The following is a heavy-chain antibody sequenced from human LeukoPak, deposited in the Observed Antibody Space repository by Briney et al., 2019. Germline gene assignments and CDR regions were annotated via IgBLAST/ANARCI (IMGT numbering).Heavy chain of an antibody. Sequence: PGGSLRLSCAASGFTVSGDYMSWVRQAPGRGLEWVSVIYSGGNTYYTDSVKGRFTISRDNSKNTLCLQMNSLRAEDTAVYYCARHDWFAPWGQGTLVTVSS. CDR3: ARHDWFAP. J-gene: IGHJ5*02. CDR1: GFTVSGDY. V-gene: IGHV3-66*04. CDR2: IYSGGNT.